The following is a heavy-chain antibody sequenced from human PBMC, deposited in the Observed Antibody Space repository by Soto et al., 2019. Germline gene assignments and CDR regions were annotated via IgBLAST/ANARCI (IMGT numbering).Heavy chain of an antibody. CDR1: GGSISSGGYY. CDR2: IYYSGST. CDR3: ARSSTSANYFDY. V-gene: IGHV4-31*03. D-gene: IGHD2-2*01. Sequence: QVQLQESGPGLVKPSQTVSLTCTGCGGSISSGGYYWSWIRQHPEKGLEWIGYIYYSGSTYYNPSLKSRVTISVDTSKNQFSLKLSSVTAADTAVYYCARSSTSANYFDYWGQGTLVTVSS. J-gene: IGHJ4*02.